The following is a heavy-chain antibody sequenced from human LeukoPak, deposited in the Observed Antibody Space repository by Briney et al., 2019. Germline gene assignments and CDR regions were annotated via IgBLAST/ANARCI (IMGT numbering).Heavy chain of an antibody. V-gene: IGHV3-30*04. CDR1: GFTFSSQA. J-gene: IGHJ6*02. Sequence: GGSLRLSCAASGFTFSSQAMHWVRQAPGKGLEWVAVVSYDGSNEYYADSVKGRFTVSRDNSKNTLYLQMNSLRAEDTAVYYCARDQESKYQLLLDYYYYGMDVWGQGTTVTVSS. D-gene: IGHD2-2*01. CDR2: VSYDGSNE. CDR3: ARDQESKYQLLLDYYYYGMDV.